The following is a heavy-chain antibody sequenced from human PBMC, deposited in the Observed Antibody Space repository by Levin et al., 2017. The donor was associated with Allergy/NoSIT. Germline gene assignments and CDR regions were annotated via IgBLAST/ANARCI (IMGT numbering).Heavy chain of an antibody. Sequence: PGGSLRLSCAASGFTFSNYDMHWVRQGTGKGLEWVSVIGPAGDTYYPGSVRGRFTISRENAKKSLYLQMNSLRAGDTAVYYCARGRAGTTNMDVWGQGTPVTVSS. CDR3: ARGRAGTTNMDV. CDR2: IGPAGDT. V-gene: IGHV3-13*01. D-gene: IGHD1-7*01. J-gene: IGHJ6*02. CDR1: GFTFSNYD.